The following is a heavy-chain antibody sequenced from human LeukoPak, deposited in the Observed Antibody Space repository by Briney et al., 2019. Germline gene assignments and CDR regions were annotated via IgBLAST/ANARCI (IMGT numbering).Heavy chain of an antibody. D-gene: IGHD6-19*01. Sequence: GESLKISCKASGYRFTDHWIGWVRQMPGKGLEWMGIIYPGDSDTRYSPSFRGQVTISADKSISTAYLQWSTLQAPDTAMYYCARGDNSGWYFFDYWGQGTLVTVSS. CDR3: ARGDNSGWYFFDY. CDR2: IYPGDSDT. J-gene: IGHJ4*02. V-gene: IGHV5-51*01. CDR1: GYRFTDHW.